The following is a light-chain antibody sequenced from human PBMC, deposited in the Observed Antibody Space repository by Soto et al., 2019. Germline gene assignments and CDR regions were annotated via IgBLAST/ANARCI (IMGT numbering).Light chain of an antibody. CDR2: EVS. CDR3: CSFALRSTLI. Sequence: QSALTQPAFVSGSPGQSITISCTGTSSDVGGYNYVSWYQQHPGKAPKFLLYEVSNRPSGVSHRFSGSKSGNTASLTISGLQAEDEADYYCCSFALRSTLIFGGGTKVTVL. V-gene: IGLV2-14*01. J-gene: IGLJ2*01. CDR1: SSDVGGYNY.